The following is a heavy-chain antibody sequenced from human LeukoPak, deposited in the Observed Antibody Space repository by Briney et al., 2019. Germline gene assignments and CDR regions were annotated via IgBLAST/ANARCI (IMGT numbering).Heavy chain of an antibody. Sequence: SVKVSCKASGGTFSSYAISWVRQAPGQGLEWMGRIIPILGIANYAQKFQGRVTITADKSTSTAYMELSRLRSEDTAVYYCASPLVVVAATHDAFDIWGQGTMVTVSS. V-gene: IGHV1-69*04. J-gene: IGHJ3*02. CDR1: GGTFSSYA. CDR2: IIPILGIA. D-gene: IGHD2-15*01. CDR3: ASPLVVVAATHDAFDI.